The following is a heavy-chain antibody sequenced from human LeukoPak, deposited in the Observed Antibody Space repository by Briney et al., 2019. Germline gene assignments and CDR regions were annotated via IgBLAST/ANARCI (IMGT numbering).Heavy chain of an antibody. CDR1: GFTFSDYY. Sequence: GGSLRLCCAASGFTFSDYYMSWIRQAPGKGLEWVSYISSSGSTIYCADSVKGRFTISRDNAKNSLYLQMNSLRAEDTAVYYCARVKIGIANDYWGQGTLVTVSS. CDR3: ARVKIGIANDY. V-gene: IGHV3-11*01. J-gene: IGHJ4*02. D-gene: IGHD2/OR15-2a*01. CDR2: ISSSGSTI.